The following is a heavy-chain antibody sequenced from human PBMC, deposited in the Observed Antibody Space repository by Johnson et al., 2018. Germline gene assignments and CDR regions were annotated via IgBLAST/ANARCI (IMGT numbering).Heavy chain of an antibody. CDR3: ARARGYRDAFDI. D-gene: IGHD3-10*01. CDR1: GFTFSGFS. Sequence: VQLVESGGGLVQPGGSLRLSCAASGFTFSGFSMSWVRQAPGKGLEWLSYIGPSRSTIYYADSVKGRFTISRDNAKKSLSVQMNNLRPEGTAVYYRARARGYRDAFDIWGQGTMGTVSS. CDR2: IGPSRSTI. J-gene: IGHJ3*02. V-gene: IGHV3-48*01.